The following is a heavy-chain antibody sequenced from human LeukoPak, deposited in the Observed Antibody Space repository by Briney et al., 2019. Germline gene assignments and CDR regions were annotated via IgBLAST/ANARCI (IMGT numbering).Heavy chain of an antibody. D-gene: IGHD3-22*01. Sequence: GGSLRLSCAASGFTFSSYAMSWVRQAPGKGLEWVSAISGSGGGTYYADSVKGRFTISRDNSKNTLYLQMNSLRAEDTAVYYCAKDLGIVVNYFDYWGQGTLVTVSS. CDR2: ISGSGGGT. CDR3: AKDLGIVVNYFDY. CDR1: GFTFSSYA. V-gene: IGHV3-23*01. J-gene: IGHJ4*02.